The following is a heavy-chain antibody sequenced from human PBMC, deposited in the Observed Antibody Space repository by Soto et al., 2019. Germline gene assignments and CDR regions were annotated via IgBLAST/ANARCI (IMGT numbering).Heavy chain of an antibody. CDR1: GFTVSSNY. Sequence: GGSLRLSCAASGFTVSSNYMSWVRQAPGKGLEWVSVIYSGGSTYYADSVKGRFTISRDNSKNTLYLQMNSLRAEDTAVYYCARDRGPSSGYYPYWFDPWGQGTLVTVSS. V-gene: IGHV3-66*01. CDR2: IYSGGST. CDR3: ARDRGPSSGYYPYWFDP. J-gene: IGHJ5*02. D-gene: IGHD3-22*01.